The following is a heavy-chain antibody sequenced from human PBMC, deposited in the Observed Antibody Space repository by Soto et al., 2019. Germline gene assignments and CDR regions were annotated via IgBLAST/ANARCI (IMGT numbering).Heavy chain of an antibody. CDR1: GYTFTSYG. V-gene: IGHV1-18*01. CDR3: ARLAIVDGFEVGLSGRLYYFDY. Sequence: ASVKVSCKASGYTFTSYGISWVRQAPGQGLEWMGWISAYNGNTNYAQKLQGRVTMTTDTSTSTAYMELRSLRSDDTAVYYCARLAIVDGFEVGLSGRLYYFDYWGQGTLVTVSS. J-gene: IGHJ4*02. CDR2: ISAYNGNT. D-gene: IGHD6-19*01.